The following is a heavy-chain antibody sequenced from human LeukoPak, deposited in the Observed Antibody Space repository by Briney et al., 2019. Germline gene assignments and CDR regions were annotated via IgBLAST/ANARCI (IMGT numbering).Heavy chain of an antibody. J-gene: IGHJ4*02. V-gene: IGHV3-23*01. CDR2: ISGSGGST. D-gene: IGHD6-13*01. CDR3: AKDREGSSWFSYFDY. Sequence: GSLRLSCAASGFTFSSYAMSWVRQAPGKGLEWVSAISGSGGSTYYADSVKGRFTISRDNSKNTLYLQMNSLRAEDTAVYYCAKDREGSSWFSYFDYWGQGTLVTVSS. CDR1: GFTFSSYA.